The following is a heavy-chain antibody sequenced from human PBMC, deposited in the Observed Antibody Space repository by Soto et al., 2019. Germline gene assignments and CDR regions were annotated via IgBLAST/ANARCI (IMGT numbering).Heavy chain of an antibody. V-gene: IGHV3-74*01. J-gene: IGHJ4*01. Sequence: EVQLVESGGGLVQPGGSLRLSCAASGLFSSYWMHWVRKAPGKGLVWVSRIDSAGTTINYADSVKGRFTISRDNAQNTLYLQMDSLRVEDTAVYYCARGPPDYSTSGYVGDYWGQGALVTVSS. D-gene: IGHD6-13*01. CDR1: GLFSSYW. CDR3: ARGPPDYSTSGYVGDY. CDR2: IDSAGTTI.